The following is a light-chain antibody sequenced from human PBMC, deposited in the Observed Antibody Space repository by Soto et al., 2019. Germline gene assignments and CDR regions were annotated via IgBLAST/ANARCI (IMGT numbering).Light chain of an antibody. CDR2: KVS. CDR3: MQENHWRIS. CDR1: QSPVHSDGIAY. Sequence: DVVMTQSPLSLPVTLGQPASISCRSNQSPVHSDGIAYFSWFQQRPGRSPRRLIYKVSNRDSGVRARFSGNGSGTEYELKISRVQDEQVGVYDCMQENHWRISIGQGTRLEIK. J-gene: IGKJ5*01. V-gene: IGKV2-30*02.